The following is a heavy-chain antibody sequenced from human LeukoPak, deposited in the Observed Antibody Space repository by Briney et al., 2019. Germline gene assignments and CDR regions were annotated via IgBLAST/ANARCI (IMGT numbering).Heavy chain of an antibody. D-gene: IGHD2-2*01. CDR3: ARVGCSSTSCYGGLDY. Sequence: SETLSLTCTVSGGSISSYYWSWIRQPAGKGLEWIGRIYTSGSTNYNPSLKSRVTMSVDTSKNQFSLKLCSVTAADTAVYYCARVGCSSTSCYGGLDYWGQGTLVTVSS. CDR1: GGSISSYY. V-gene: IGHV4-4*07. CDR2: IYTSGST. J-gene: IGHJ4*02.